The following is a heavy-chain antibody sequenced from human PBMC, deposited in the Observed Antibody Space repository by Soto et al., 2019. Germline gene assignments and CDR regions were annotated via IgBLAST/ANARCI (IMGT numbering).Heavy chain of an antibody. CDR2: MNPNSGNT. Sequence: ASVKVSCKASGYTFTSYDINWVRQATGQGLERMGWMNPNSGNTGYAQKFQGRVTMTRNTSISTAYMELSSLRSEDTVVYYCARFYMVRGVIPRNWFFPWGKGILVTVSS. CDR3: ARFYMVRGVIPRNWFFP. J-gene: IGHJ5*02. CDR1: GYTFTSYD. V-gene: IGHV1-8*01. D-gene: IGHD3-10*01.